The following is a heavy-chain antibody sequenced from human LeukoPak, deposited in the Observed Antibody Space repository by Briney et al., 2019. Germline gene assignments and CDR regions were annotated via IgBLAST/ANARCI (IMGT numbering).Heavy chain of an antibody. CDR2: MYYIGTT. CDR1: GGTINNYY. CDR3: ARLPPSGSLGVTDAFDI. D-gene: IGHD3-3*01. V-gene: IGHV4-59*01. Sequence: SETLSLTCTASGGTINNYYWTWIRQPPGKRLEWIGYMYYIGTTNYNPSFKSRVTMSVDPSKNQFSLQLTSVTLADTAVYYCARLPPSGSLGVTDAFDIWGQGTMVTVSS. J-gene: IGHJ3*02.